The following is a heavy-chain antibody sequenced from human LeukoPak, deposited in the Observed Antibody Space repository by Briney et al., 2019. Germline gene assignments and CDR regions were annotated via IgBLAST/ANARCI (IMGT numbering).Heavy chain of an antibody. CDR3: ARGGDTGSSWYYWFDP. Sequence: PSETLSLTCTVSGGSISSYYWSWIRQPPGKGLEWIGYIYYSGSTNYNPSLKSRVTISVDTSKNQFSLKLSSVTAADTAVYYCARGGDTGSSWYYWFDPWGQGTLVTVSS. CDR1: GGSISSYY. V-gene: IGHV4-59*01. J-gene: IGHJ5*02. D-gene: IGHD6-13*01. CDR2: IYYSGST.